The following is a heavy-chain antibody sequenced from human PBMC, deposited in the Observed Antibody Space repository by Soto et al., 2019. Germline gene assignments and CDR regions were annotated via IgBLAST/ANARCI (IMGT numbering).Heavy chain of an antibody. D-gene: IGHD3-10*01. Sequence: SETLSLTCAVYGVSFSGYYWSWIRQPPGKGLEWIGEINHSGSTTYNPSLKSRVTISVDTSKNQFSLKLSSVTAADTAVYYCARDPDGVTTGANWFDPWGQGTLVTVS. V-gene: IGHV4-34*01. CDR1: GVSFSGYY. J-gene: IGHJ5*02. CDR3: ARDPDGVTTGANWFDP. CDR2: INHSGST.